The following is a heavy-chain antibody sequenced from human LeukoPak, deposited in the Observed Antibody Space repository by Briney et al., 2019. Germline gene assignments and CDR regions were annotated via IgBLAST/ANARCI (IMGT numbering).Heavy chain of an antibody. CDR2: ISAYNGNT. CDR3: ARVRTPHYYDSSGYSDYFDY. V-gene: IGHV1-18*01. CDR1: GYTFTSYG. D-gene: IGHD3-22*01. Sequence: ASVKVSCKASGYTFTSYGISWVRQAPGQGLEWMGWISAYNGNTNYAQKLQGRVTMTTDTSTSTAYMELRSLRSDDTAVYYCARVRTPHYYDSSGYSDYFDYWGQGTLVTVSS. J-gene: IGHJ4*02.